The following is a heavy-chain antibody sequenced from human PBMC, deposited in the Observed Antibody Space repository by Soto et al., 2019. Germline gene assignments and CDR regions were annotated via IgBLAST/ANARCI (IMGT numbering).Heavy chain of an antibody. Sequence: PXGSLKISCKACGYSFSTYWIGWVRQRPGKGPEWMAIIYPGDSDTRENPSFQGQVTISADKSSNTVHLQWRSLKASDTAIYYCARLGGIVDTGTWIQWGQGTPVTASS. D-gene: IGHD1-26*01. CDR2: IYPGDSDT. J-gene: IGHJ4*02. V-gene: IGHV5-51*01. CDR3: ARLGGIVDTGTWIQ. CDR1: GYSFSTYW.